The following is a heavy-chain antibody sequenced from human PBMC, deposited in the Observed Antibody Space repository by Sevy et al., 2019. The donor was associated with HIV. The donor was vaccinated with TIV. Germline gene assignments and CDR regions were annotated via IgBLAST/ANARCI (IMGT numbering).Heavy chain of an antibody. D-gene: IGHD4-17*01. CDR3: TRAGTTVTLDYYYRMDV. CDR2: IRSKAYGGTT. J-gene: IGHJ6*02. Sequence: GGSLRLSCTASGFTFADYAMSWFRQAPGKGLEWVGFIRSKAYGGTTEYAASVKGRFTISRDDSKSIAYLQMNSLKTEDTAVYYCTRAGTTVTLDYYYRMDVWGQGTTVTVSS. V-gene: IGHV3-49*03. CDR1: GFTFADYA.